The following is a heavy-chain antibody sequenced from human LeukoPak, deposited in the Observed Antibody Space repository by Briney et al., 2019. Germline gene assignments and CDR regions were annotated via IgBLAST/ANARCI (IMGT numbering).Heavy chain of an antibody. CDR1: GYSISSGYY. V-gene: IGHV4-38-2*01. J-gene: IGHJ4*02. CDR2: IYHSGST. D-gene: IGHD3-3*01. CDR3: ARGRASYDFWSGYLFDY. Sequence: PSETLSLTCAVSGYSISSGYYWGWIRQPPGKGLELIGSIYHSGSTNYNPSLKIRVTISVDTSKNQFSLKLSSVTAADTAVYYCARGRASYDFWSGYLFDYWGQGTLVTVSS.